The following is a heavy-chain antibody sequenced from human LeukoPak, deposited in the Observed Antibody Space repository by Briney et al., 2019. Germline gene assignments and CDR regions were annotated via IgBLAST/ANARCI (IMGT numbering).Heavy chain of an antibody. CDR2: ISSNGGTT. D-gene: IGHD3-22*01. V-gene: IGHV3-64*04. J-gene: IGHJ4*02. Sequence: GGSVRLSCSASGFTFSSYAMHWVRQAPGKGLEYVSAISSNGGTTYYADSVKGRFTISRDNSKNTLFLQMNSLRAEDTAVYYCAKVYYDSSGYFDYWGQGTLVTVSS. CDR3: AKVYYDSSGYFDY. CDR1: GFTFSSYA.